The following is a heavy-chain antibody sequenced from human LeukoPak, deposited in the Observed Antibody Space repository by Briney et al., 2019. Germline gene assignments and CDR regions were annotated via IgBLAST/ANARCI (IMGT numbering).Heavy chain of an antibody. CDR1: GYTFTSYD. CDR2: MNPNSGNT. CDR3: ARGSLIWLQLHFDY. J-gene: IGHJ4*02. D-gene: IGHD5-24*01. V-gene: IGHV1-8*01. Sequence: ASVKVSCKASGYTFTSYDINWVRQATGQGLEWMGWMNPNSGNTGYAQKFQGRVTMTRNTSISTAYMELSSLRSEDTAVYYCARGSLIWLQLHFDYWGQGTLVTVSS.